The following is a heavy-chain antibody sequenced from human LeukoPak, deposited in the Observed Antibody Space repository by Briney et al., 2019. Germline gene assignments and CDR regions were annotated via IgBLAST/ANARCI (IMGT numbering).Heavy chain of an antibody. CDR3: ARDHSRVGYSYGYYFDY. Sequence: PGGSLRLSCAASGFTFSSYAMSWVRQAPGKGLEWVAVISYDGSNKYYADSVKGRFTISRDNSKNTLYLQMNSLRAEDTAVYYCARDHSRVGYSYGYYFDYWGQGTLVTVSS. D-gene: IGHD5-18*01. CDR1: GFTFSSYA. CDR2: ISYDGSNK. J-gene: IGHJ4*02. V-gene: IGHV3-30*04.